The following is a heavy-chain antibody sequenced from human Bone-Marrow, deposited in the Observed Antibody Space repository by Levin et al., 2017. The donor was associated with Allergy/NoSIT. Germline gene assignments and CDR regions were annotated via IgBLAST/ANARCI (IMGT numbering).Heavy chain of an antibody. D-gene: IGHD5-18*01. J-gene: IGHJ1*01. CDR2: INAAGVT. CDR3: ARGSPAGHCYGEDCHL. Sequence: SQTLSLTCAVYGGSFSGYYWSWIRQPPGKGLEWIGEINAAGVTNYNPSLKNRVTISGDPSNNHLSLKVTSVTAAATAVYYCARGSPAGHCYGEDCHLWGQGTLVTVSS. V-gene: IGHV4-34*01. CDR1: GGSFSGYY.